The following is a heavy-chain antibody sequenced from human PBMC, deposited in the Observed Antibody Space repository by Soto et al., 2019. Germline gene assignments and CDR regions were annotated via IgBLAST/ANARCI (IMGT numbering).Heavy chain of an antibody. V-gene: IGHV4-31*11. CDR3: TLNHCAGGGCNDRDY. CDR1: DESVTSPGNY. Sequence: VQLQESGPGLVKPSQTLSLTCAVSDESVTSPGNYWNWIRQRPDTGLEWIGYISSAGSPFYHPAPQSRVFLSLHTSNNRFSLTLISVTAANTAAYSCTLNHCAGGGCNDRDYWGQGTRVTVSS. CDR2: ISSAGSP. J-gene: IGHJ1*01. D-gene: IGHD1-1*01.